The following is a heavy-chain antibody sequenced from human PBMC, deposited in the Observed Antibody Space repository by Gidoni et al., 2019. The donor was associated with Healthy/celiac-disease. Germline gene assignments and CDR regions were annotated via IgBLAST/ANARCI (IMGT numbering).Heavy chain of an antibody. CDR3: AMWGGNPVLYYYYGMDV. D-gene: IGHD3-16*01. V-gene: IGHV1-69*06. CDR1: GGTFSSYA. J-gene: IGHJ6*02. Sequence: QVQLVQSGAEVKKPGSSVKVSCKASGGTFSSYAVSWVRQAPGQGREWMGGIIPIFGTANYAQKVQGRVTITADKSTSTAYMELSSLRSEDTAVYYCAMWGGNPVLYYYYGMDVWGQGTTVTVSS. CDR2: IIPIFGTA.